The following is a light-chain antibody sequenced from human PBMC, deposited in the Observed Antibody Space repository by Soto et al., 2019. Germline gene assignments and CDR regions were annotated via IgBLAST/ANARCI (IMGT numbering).Light chain of an antibody. V-gene: IGLV1-44*01. CDR3: AVWDDSWNALV. Sequence: QSVLTQSPSASATPGQRITISCSGRSSNIGSYTVNWYQQVPGTPPKLLIYTDNQRPSGVPDRFSGSKSGTSASLAISGLQSGDEADYYCAVWDDSWNALVFGGGTPLTVL. CDR1: SSNIGSYT. J-gene: IGLJ2*01. CDR2: TDN.